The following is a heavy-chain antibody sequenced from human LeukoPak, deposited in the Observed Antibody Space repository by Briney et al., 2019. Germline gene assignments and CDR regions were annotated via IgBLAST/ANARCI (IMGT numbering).Heavy chain of an antibody. CDR1: GFTFSSYG. CDR2: ISYDGSNK. J-gene: IGHJ5*02. Sequence: GGSLRLSCAASGFTFSSYGMHWVRQAPGKGLEWVAVISYDGSNKYYADSVKGRFTISRDNSKNTLYLQMNSLRAEDTAVYYCARERLSIAAAGNNWFDPWGQGTLVTVSS. V-gene: IGHV3-30*03. D-gene: IGHD6-13*01. CDR3: ARERLSIAAAGNNWFDP.